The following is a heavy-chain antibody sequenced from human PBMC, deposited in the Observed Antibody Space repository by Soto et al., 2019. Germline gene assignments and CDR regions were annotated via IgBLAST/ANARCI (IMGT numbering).Heavy chain of an antibody. CDR1: GFTFSSYA. Sequence: GGSLRLSCAASGFTFSSYAMSWVRQAPGKGLEWVSAISGSGGSTYCADSVKGRFTISRDNSKNTLYLQMNSLRAEDTAVYYCAKETGEYSSSGDAFDIWGQGTMVTVSS. V-gene: IGHV3-23*01. J-gene: IGHJ3*02. D-gene: IGHD6-6*01. CDR3: AKETGEYSSSGDAFDI. CDR2: ISGSGGST.